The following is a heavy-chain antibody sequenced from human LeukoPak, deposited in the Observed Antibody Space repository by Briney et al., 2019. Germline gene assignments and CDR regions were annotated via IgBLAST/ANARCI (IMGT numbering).Heavy chain of an antibody. D-gene: IGHD3-22*01. CDR3: ATGSHVRVYDSSAYYGHY. CDR1: GYTFTSYY. J-gene: IGHJ4*02. CDR2: INPNRGST. Sequence: EASVKLSCAASGYTFTSYYMYWVRQAPGQGLEWMGIINPNRGSTCYAETFQGRVTMTRDMSTSTVYMELSSLRSEDTAIYYCATGSHVRVYDSSAYYGHYWGQGTVVTVSS. V-gene: IGHV1-46*01.